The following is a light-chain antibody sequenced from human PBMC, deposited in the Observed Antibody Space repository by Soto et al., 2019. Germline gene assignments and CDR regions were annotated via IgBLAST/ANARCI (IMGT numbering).Light chain of an antibody. CDR2: DAS. CDR1: QSISSW. Sequence: DTQMTQSPSTLSASVGDRVTITCRASQSISSWLAWYQQKPGKAPKLLIYDASSLESGVPSRFSGSGSGTEFTFTISSLQPDDFATYYCQQYNSYPWTFGQGTKVDIK. CDR3: QQYNSYPWT. J-gene: IGKJ1*01. V-gene: IGKV1-5*01.